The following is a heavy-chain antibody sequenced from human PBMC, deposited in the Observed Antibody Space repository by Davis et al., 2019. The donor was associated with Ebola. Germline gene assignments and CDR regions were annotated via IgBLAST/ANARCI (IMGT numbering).Heavy chain of an antibody. CDR2: IYHSGST. J-gene: IGHJ4*02. D-gene: IGHD6-19*01. V-gene: IGHV4-38-2*02. CDR1: GYSISSGYY. CDR3: AGAGYSSGWNFAS. Sequence: GSLRLSCTVSGYSISSGYYWGWIRQPPGKGLEWIGSIYHSGSTNSNPSLKSRVTISVDTSKNQFSLKLSSVTAADTAVYFCAGAGYSSGWNFASWGQGTLVTVSS.